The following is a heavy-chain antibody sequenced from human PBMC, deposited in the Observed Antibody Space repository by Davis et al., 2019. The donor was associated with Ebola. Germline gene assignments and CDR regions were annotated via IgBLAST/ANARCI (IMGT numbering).Heavy chain of an antibody. D-gene: IGHD2-15*01. Sequence: MPSETLSLTCAVYGGSFSGYYWSWVRQPPGEGLEWIGEINHSGSTKYNPSLMSRATISADTSKNQFSLKLRSLTAADTAVYFCARGAHCSGGSCSTSIYYYYGMDVWGQGTSVTVSS. CDR3: ARGAHCSGGSCSTSIYYYYGMDV. V-gene: IGHV4-34*01. CDR1: GGSFSGYY. CDR2: INHSGST. J-gene: IGHJ6*02.